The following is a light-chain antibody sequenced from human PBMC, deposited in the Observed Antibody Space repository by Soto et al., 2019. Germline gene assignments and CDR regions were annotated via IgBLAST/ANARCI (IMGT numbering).Light chain of an antibody. CDR1: QSVSSN. Sequence: EIVMTQSPATLSVSPGERATLSCRASQSVSSNLAWYQQKPGQAPRLLVYGASTRATGIPARFSGSGSGTQFTPTISRLQSEDFAVYYCQQHNNWPLTFGGGTKVEIK. J-gene: IGKJ4*01. V-gene: IGKV3-15*01. CDR3: QQHNNWPLT. CDR2: GAS.